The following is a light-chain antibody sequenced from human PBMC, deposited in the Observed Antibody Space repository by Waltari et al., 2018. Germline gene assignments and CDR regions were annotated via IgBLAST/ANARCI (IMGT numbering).Light chain of an antibody. CDR3: YSTANNSPVV. CDR1: ILPKNF. V-gene: IGLV3-27*01. CDR2: NDS. Sequence: SYELTQPSSVSVSPGQTARITCAGDILPKNFARWFQPKPGQAPLLVIYNDSERPSGIPERFSGSSSGTTVTLTISGAQIEDEADYFCYSTANNSPVVFGGGTRLTVL. J-gene: IGLJ2*01.